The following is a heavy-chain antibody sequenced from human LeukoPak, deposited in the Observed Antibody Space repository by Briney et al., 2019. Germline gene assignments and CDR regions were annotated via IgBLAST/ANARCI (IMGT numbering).Heavy chain of an antibody. CDR1: GYTFTGHY. D-gene: IGHD5-12*01. Sequence: GASVKVSCKASGYTFTGHYMHWVRQAPRQGLEWMGWINPNSGGTNYAQKFQGRVTMTRDTSISTAYMELSRLRSDDTAIYYCAREGVDIVATVYFYYYAMDVWGQGTTVTVSS. CDR2: INPNSGGT. J-gene: IGHJ6*02. V-gene: IGHV1-2*02. CDR3: AREGVDIVATVYFYYYAMDV.